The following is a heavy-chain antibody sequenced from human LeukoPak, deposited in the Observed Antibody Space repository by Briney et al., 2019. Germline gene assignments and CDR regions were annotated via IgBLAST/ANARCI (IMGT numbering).Heavy chain of an antibody. J-gene: IGHJ4*02. CDR3: VKDVAIDVVRGVISPFDY. CDR2: ISSNGGST. V-gene: IGHV3-64D*06. CDR1: GFTFSSYS. Sequence: GGALRLSCAASGFTFSSYSMNWVRQAPGKGLEYVSGISSNGGSTYYADSVKGRFTISRDNSKNTLYLQMPSLTAEDPAVYYCVKDVAIDVVRGVISPFDYWGQGTLLTVSS. D-gene: IGHD3-10*01.